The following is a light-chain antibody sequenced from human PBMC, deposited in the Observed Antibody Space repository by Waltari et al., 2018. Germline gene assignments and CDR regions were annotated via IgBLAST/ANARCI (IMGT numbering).Light chain of an antibody. J-gene: IGKJ2*01. V-gene: IGKV3-20*01. CDR3: QQYGSSVMYT. CDR1: QSLTRRY. CDR2: GAS. Sequence: EIVLTLSPGTLSLSPGERATLSCRASQSLTRRYLAWYQQKPGQAPRLLSYGASSRAAGSPDRFSGSCSRTDFTLTISRLEPEYFAVYYCQQYGSSVMYTFGQGTKLEIK.